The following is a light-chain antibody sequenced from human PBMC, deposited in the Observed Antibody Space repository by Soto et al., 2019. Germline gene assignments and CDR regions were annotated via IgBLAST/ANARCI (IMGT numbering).Light chain of an antibody. CDR3: SSYTSSSTL. Sequence: QSALTQPASVSGSPGQSITISCTGTSSDVGGYNYVSWYQQHPGKAPKLMIYEVSNRPSGVSNRLSGSKSRNTASLTISGLQAEDDADYYCSSYTSSSTLFGTGTKVTVL. V-gene: IGLV2-14*01. J-gene: IGLJ1*01. CDR1: SSDVGGYNY. CDR2: EVS.